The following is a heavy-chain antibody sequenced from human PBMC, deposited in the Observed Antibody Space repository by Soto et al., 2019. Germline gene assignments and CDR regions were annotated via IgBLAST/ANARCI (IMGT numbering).Heavy chain of an antibody. CDR2: ISWNSGSI. Sequence: SLILSCAASGFTFDDYAMHWVRQAPGKGLEWVSGISWNSGSIGYADSVKGRFTISRDNAKNSLYLQMNSLRAEDTALYYCAKDFITMVRAGAFDIWGQGTMVTVSS. CDR3: AKDFITMVRAGAFDI. CDR1: GFTFDDYA. D-gene: IGHD3-10*01. V-gene: IGHV3-9*01. J-gene: IGHJ3*02.